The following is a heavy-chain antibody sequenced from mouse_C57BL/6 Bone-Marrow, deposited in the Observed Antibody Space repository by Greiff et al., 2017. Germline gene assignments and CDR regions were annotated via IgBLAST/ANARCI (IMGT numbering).Heavy chain of an antibody. D-gene: IGHD4-1*01. V-gene: IGHV5-12*01. J-gene: IGHJ4*01. Sequence: EVKLVEPGGGLVQPGGSLKLSCAASGFTFSDYYMYWVRQTPEKRLEWVAYISNGGGSTYYPDTVKGRFTIYRDNAKNTLYLQMSRLKSEDPDMYYCARRLTGNYYAMDYWGQGTSVTVSS. CDR2: ISNGGGST. CDR3: ARRLTGNYYAMDY. CDR1: GFTFSDYY.